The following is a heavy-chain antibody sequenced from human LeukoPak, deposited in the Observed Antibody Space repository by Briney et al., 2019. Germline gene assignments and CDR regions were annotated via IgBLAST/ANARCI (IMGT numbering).Heavy chain of an antibody. V-gene: IGHV1-69*05. D-gene: IGHD3-16*01. Sequence: SVKVSCKASGGTFSSYAISWVRQAPGQGLEWMGGIIPIFGTANYAQKFQGRVTITTDESTSTAYMELSSLRSEDTAVYYCARAITPGLLRNWIDPWGQGTLVTVSS. CDR1: GGTFSSYA. CDR3: ARAITPGLLRNWIDP. CDR2: IIPIFGTA. J-gene: IGHJ5*02.